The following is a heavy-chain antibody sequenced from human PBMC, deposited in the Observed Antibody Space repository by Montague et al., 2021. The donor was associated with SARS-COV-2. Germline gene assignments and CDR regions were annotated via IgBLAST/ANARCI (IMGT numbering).Heavy chain of an antibody. D-gene: IGHD2-2*01. CDR3: AQTSGGACYYPIDV. J-gene: IGHJ6*02. CDR2: IYNGGSI. CDR1: GGSISNYI. Sequence: SETLSLTCSVSGGSISNYIWSCIRQTPGGGLEWIGYIYNGGSIDYNHSPQSRVTISVDTSKNHFSAKLRSVTAADTAVYYCAQTSGGACYYPIDVWGQGITVTVSS. V-gene: IGHV4-59*01.